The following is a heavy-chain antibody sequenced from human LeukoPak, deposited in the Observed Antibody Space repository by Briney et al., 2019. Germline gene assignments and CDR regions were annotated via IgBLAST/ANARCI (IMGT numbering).Heavy chain of an antibody. Sequence: GGSLRLSCAASGFTFSSYWMTWVRQAPGKGLEWVADIKQDGSVKYYVASVKGRFTLSRDNAKSSLFLEMNSLRAEDTAVYYCARGGFYSDYSGQGTLVTVSS. D-gene: IGHD2-21*01. CDR3: ARGGFYSDY. CDR2: IKQDGSVK. V-gene: IGHV3-7*04. J-gene: IGHJ4*02. CDR1: GFTFSSYW.